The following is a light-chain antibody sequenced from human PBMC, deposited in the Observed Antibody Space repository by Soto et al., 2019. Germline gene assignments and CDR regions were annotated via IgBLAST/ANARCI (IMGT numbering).Light chain of an antibody. CDR1: QSISNR. V-gene: IGKV1-5*01. CDR2: DAS. J-gene: IGKJ1*01. Sequence: DIHMTMSPSILPASVGDRVTITCRASQSISNRLAWYQQKPGKAPKVLIYDASSLESGVPSRFSGSGSGTHFILTISSLQPDDFATYYCHYYSAVWTFGQGTKVDIK. CDR3: HYYSAVWT.